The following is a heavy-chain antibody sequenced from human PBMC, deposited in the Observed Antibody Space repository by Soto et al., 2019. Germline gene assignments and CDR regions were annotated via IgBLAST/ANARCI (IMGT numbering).Heavy chain of an antibody. J-gene: IGHJ6*02. V-gene: IGHV1-18*01. CDR1: GYTFTSYG. D-gene: IGHD2-15*01. CDR2: ISAYNGNT. Sequence: ASVKVSCKASGYTFTSYGISWVRQAPGQGLEWMGWISAYNGNTNYAQKLQGRVTMTTDTSTSTAYMELRSLRSDDTAVYYCARDMTYCSGGSCFDIPYYYYYGMDVWGQGTTVTDSS. CDR3: ARDMTYCSGGSCFDIPYYYYYGMDV.